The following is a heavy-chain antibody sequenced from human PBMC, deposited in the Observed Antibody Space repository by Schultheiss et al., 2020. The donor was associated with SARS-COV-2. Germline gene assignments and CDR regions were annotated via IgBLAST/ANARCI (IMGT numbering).Heavy chain of an antibody. CDR3: ARDETTVTTWYYYGMDV. CDR1: GYTFTNYG. CDR2: ISGYNGNT. V-gene: IGHV1-18*01. Sequence: ASVKVSCKASGYTFTNYGISWVRQAPGQGPEWMGWISGYNGNTNYAQKFQGRVTMTTDTSTSTAYMELRSLRSDDTAVYYCARDETTVTTWYYYGMDVWGQGGTVTVSS. D-gene: IGHD4-17*01. J-gene: IGHJ6*02.